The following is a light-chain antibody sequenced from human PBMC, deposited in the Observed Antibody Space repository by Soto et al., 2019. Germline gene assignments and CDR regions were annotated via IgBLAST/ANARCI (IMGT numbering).Light chain of an antibody. J-gene: IGKJ4*01. CDR1: QNIRNR. CDR3: QQCHAYSLT. Sequence: DIPMTQSPSTLSPSVGDRVTITCRASQNIRNRLAWYQQKPGKAPKLLIYEASTLASGVSSRFSGRGSGTEFTLTITNLQPDDFATYYCQQCHAYSLTFGGGTKIQIK. V-gene: IGKV1-5*03. CDR2: EAS.